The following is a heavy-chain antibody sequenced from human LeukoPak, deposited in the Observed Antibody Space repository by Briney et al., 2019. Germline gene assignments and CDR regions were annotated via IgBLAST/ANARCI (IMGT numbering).Heavy chain of an antibody. CDR1: GGTFSSYA. D-gene: IGHD4-17*01. V-gene: IGHV1-69*13. Sequence: ASVKVSCKASGGTFSSYAISWVRQAPGQGLEWMGGIIPIFGTANYAQKFQGRVTITADESTSTAYMELSSLRSEDTAVYYCARTNDGLRRAYYLDYWGQGTLVTVSS. J-gene: IGHJ4*02. CDR2: IIPIFGTA. CDR3: ARTNDGLRRAYYLDY.